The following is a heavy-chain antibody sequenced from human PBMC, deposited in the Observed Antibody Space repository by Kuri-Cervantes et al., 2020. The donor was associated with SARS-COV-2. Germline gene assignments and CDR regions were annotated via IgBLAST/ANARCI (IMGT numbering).Heavy chain of an antibody. J-gene: IGHJ4*02. Sequence: ESLKISCTVSGGSISSYYWSWIRQPPGKGLEWIGYIYYSGSTNYNPSLKSRVTISVDTSKNQFSLKLSSVTAADTAAYYCARVNPGSYLPFDYWGQGTLVTVSS. V-gene: IGHV4-59*12. CDR3: ARVNPGSYLPFDY. CDR1: GGSISSYY. CDR2: IYYSGST. D-gene: IGHD1-26*01.